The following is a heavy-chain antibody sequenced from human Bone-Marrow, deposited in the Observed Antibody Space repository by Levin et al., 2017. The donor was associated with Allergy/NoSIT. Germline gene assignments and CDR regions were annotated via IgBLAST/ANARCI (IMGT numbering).Heavy chain of an antibody. CDR2: MSFDAANN. V-gene: IGHV3-30-3*01. J-gene: IGHJ4*02. CDR3: ARGIGREYSGTYLRGFDT. CDR1: GFPFSNYP. D-gene: IGHD1-7*01. Sequence: GGSLRLSCATSGFPFSNYPMHWVRQAPGKGLEWVAVMSFDAANNYYADSVKGRFYISRDTFTDTLYLNMNSLTSEDTAVYFCARGIGREYSGTYLRGFDTWGQGTLVTVSS.